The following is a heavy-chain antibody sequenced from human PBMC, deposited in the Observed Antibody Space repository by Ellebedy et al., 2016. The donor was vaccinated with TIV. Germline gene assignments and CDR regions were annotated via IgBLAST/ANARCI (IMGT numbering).Heavy chain of an antibody. CDR1: GFTFGAYS. CDR2: ISNEVDGGTT. V-gene: IGHV3-49*03. D-gene: IGHD6-19*01. Sequence: PGGSLRLSCTTSGFTFGAYSMSWFRQATGKALESVGLISNEVDGGTTEYAASMKGRFTISSDDSKSIAYMHMNSLKTEDTAVYYFSRDRSGWSRDYWGQGTLFTVSS. CDR3: SRDRSGWSRDY. J-gene: IGHJ4*02.